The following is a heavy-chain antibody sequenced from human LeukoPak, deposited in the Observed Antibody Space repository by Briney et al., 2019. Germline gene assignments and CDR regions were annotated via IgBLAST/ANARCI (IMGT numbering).Heavy chain of an antibody. CDR1: GGSFSTTSYY. J-gene: IGHJ3*02. Sequence: PSETLSLTCTVSGGSFSTTSYYWGWIRQPPGKGLEWIGSMSYGGTPFYNPSLRSRVTISVDTSRNHFSLKLISVTAADTAVYHCARQAIQYLSDPFDIWGQGTMVTVSS. CDR3: ARQAIQYLSDPFDI. V-gene: IGHV4-39*01. CDR2: MSYGGTP. D-gene: IGHD4-11*01.